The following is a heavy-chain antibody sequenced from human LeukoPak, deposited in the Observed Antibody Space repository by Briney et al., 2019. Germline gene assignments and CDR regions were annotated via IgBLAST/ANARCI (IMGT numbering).Heavy chain of an antibody. CDR2: MYYRGNT. CDR3: ARALYTSRSYLATFSPTNFDY. Sequence: SETLSLTCTVSGGSIRSYYWSWIRQPPGKGLEWIGYMYYRGNTNYNPSLKSRVTISVDTSKNQFSLKLSSVTAADTAVYYCARALYTSRSYLATFSPTNFDYWGQGTLVTVSS. V-gene: IGHV4-59*01. D-gene: IGHD6-13*01. J-gene: IGHJ4*02. CDR1: GGSIRSYY.